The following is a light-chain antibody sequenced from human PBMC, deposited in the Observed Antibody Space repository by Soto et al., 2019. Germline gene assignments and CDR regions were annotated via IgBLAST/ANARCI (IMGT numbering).Light chain of an antibody. J-gene: IGKJ1*01. CDR3: QQTYSAPPL. V-gene: IGKV1-39*01. CDR1: QSIGTN. Sequence: DIQMTQSPSSLSASIGDRVTLTCRASQSIGTNLNWYQQRPGKAPKLLIYAVSILQSGVSSRFSGSGSGTDFALSINSLQREDFATYYCQQTYSAPPLFGQGTKVEIK. CDR2: AVS.